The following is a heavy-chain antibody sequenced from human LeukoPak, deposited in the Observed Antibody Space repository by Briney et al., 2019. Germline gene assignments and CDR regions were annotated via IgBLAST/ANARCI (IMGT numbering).Heavy chain of an antibody. CDR3: AKDAVAGPAGLCDY. Sequence: GGTLRLSCAASIFSFNLYGISWVRQAPGKGLEWIATISGSGTNTHYADSVKGRFTISRDNSKNTLYLQMNSLRAEDTAVYYCAKDAVAGPAGLCDYWGQGTLVTVSS. J-gene: IGHJ4*02. V-gene: IGHV3-23*01. CDR2: ISGSGTNT. D-gene: IGHD6-19*01. CDR1: IFSFNLYG.